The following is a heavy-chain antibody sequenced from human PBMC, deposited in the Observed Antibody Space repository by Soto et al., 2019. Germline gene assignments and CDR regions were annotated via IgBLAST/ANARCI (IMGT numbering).Heavy chain of an antibody. CDR3: ARAHMYATPYYYYYYGMDV. D-gene: IGHD2-8*01. Sequence: SETLSLSCTVSGGSISSGDYYWSWIRQPPGKGPEWIGYIYYSGSTYYNPSLKSRVTISVDTSKNQFSLKLSSVTAADTAVYCCARAHMYATPYYYYYYGMDVWGQGTTVTVSS. CDR1: GGSISSGDYY. CDR2: IYYSGST. V-gene: IGHV4-30-4*01. J-gene: IGHJ6*02.